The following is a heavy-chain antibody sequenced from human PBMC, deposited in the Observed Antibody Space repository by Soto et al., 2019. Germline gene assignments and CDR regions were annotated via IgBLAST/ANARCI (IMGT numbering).Heavy chain of an antibody. CDR3: ASHSGVAALGGLYH. V-gene: IGHV4-59*08. D-gene: IGHD2-8*01. CDR2: IYYNGTT. CDR1: GGSFTSDY. Sequence: QVQLQESGPGLVKPSETLSLTCTVSGGSFTSDYWSWIRQPPGKGLQWIGYIYYNGTTNYNPSLKSRLTISQDTAKGQISLELTSLTAADTAVYYCASHSGVAALGGLYHWGQGTLVTVSS. J-gene: IGHJ5*02.